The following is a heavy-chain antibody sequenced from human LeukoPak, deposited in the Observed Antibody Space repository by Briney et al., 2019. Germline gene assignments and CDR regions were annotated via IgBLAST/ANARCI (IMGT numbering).Heavy chain of an antibody. D-gene: IGHD5-12*01. Sequence: GGSLRLSCAASGFTFNTYVMHWGRQAPGKGLEWVAAISYDGSNEYYADSVKGRFTISRDNSKNTLYLQMNSLSAEDTAVYYCARKYSGYDLGGFDYWGQGTLVTVSS. CDR3: ARKYSGYDLGGFDY. V-gene: IGHV3-30*03. J-gene: IGHJ4*02. CDR1: GFTFNTYV. CDR2: ISYDGSNE.